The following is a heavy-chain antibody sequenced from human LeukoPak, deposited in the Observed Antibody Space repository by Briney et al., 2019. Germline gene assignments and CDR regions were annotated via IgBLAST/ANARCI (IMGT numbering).Heavy chain of an antibody. V-gene: IGHV3-23*01. D-gene: IGHD3-3*01. CDR2: ISGSGGST. CDR3: AKRGYDFPDYYYYYMDV. Sequence: PGGSLRLSCAASGFTVSSNYMSWVRQAPGKGLEWVSVISGSGGSTYYADSVKGRFTISRDNSKNTLYLQMNSLRAEDTAVYYCAKRGYDFPDYYYYYMDVWGKGTTVTISS. J-gene: IGHJ6*03. CDR1: GFTVSSNY.